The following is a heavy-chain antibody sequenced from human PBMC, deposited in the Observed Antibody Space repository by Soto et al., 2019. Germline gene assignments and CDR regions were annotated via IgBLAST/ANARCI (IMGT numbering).Heavy chain of an antibody. J-gene: IGHJ6*02. V-gene: IGHV3-30*18. D-gene: IGHD2-8*01. CDR1: GFTFSSYG. CDR2: ISYDGSNK. Sequence: PGGSLRLSCAASGFTFSSYGMHWVRQAPGKGLEWVAVISYDGSNKYYADSVKGRFTISRDNSKNTLYLQMNSLRAEDTAVYYCAKDERYVLMVYAILRDDYYYYGMDVWGRGTTVTVSS. CDR3: AKDERYVLMVYAILRDDYYYYGMDV.